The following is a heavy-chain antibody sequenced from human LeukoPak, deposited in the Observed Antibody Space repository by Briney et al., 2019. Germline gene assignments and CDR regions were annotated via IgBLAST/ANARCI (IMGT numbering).Heavy chain of an antibody. CDR2: IYYSGST. D-gene: IGHD6-19*01. V-gene: IGHV4-59*08. J-gene: IGHJ3*02. CDR3: ARHMEQWLVRSGFDI. CDR1: GASISSYY. Sequence: PSETLSLTCTVSGASISSYYWSWIRQPPGKGLEWIGYIYYSGSTNYNPSLKSRVTISVDTSKNQFSLKLSSVTAADTAVYYCARHMEQWLVRSGFDIWGQGTMVTVSS.